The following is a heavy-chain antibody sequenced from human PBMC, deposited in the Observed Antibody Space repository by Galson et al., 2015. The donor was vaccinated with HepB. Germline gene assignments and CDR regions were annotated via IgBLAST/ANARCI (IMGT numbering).Heavy chain of an antibody. CDR1: GYSFTSYW. J-gene: IGHJ5*02. V-gene: IGHV5-51*01. Sequence: QSGAEVKRPGESLKISCKGSGYSFTSYWIGWVRQMPGKSLEWMGIIYPGDSDTRYSPSFQGQVTISADKSISTAYLQWSSLKASDTAMYYCARLQAYCGGDCHWFDPWGQGTLVTVSS. CDR2: IYPGDSDT. D-gene: IGHD2-21*02. CDR3: ARLQAYCGGDCHWFDP.